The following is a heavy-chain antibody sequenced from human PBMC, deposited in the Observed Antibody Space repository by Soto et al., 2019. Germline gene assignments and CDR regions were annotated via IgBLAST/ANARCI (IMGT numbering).Heavy chain of an antibody. CDR3: ARDYGIMITFGGVIGLGWFDP. CDR2: INAGNGNT. D-gene: IGHD3-16*01. J-gene: IGHJ5*02. V-gene: IGHV1-3*01. CDR1: GYTFTSYA. Sequence: GASVKVSCKASGYTFTSYAMHWVRQAPGQRLEWMGWINAGNGNTKYSQKFQGRVTITRDTSASTAYMELSSLRSEDTAVYYCARDYGIMITFGGVIGLGWFDPWGQGTLVTV.